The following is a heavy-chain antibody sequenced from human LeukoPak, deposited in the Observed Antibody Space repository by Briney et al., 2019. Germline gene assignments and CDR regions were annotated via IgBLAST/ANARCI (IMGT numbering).Heavy chain of an antibody. CDR2: IYYSGST. D-gene: IGHD3-22*01. Sequence: SETLSLTCTVSGGSISSSSYYWGWIRQPPGKGLEWIGSIYYSGSTYYNPSLKSRVTISVDTSKNQFSLKLSSVTAADTAVYYCARQPQHYYDSSGYLRGDAFDIWGQGTMVTVSS. CDR1: GGSISSSSYY. V-gene: IGHV4-39*01. J-gene: IGHJ3*02. CDR3: ARQPQHYYDSSGYLRGDAFDI.